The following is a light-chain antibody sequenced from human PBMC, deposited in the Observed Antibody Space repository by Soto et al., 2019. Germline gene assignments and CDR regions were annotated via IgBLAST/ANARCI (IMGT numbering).Light chain of an antibody. CDR1: SSDVGGYNS. CDR2: DVT. CDR3: SSFTSSITYV. J-gene: IGLJ1*01. V-gene: IGLV2-14*01. Sequence: QSVLTQPASVSGSPGQSITISCTGTSSDVGGYNSVSWYRQDPGKAPKVMIYDVTNRPSGVSNRFSGSKSGNTASLTISGLQAEDEADYYCSSFTSSITYVFGTGTKVTVL.